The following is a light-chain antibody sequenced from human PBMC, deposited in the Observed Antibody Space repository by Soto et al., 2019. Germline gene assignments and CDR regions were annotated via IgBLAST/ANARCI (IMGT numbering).Light chain of an antibody. CDR2: AAS. CDR3: QHAKSLPWT. CDR1: QGISSW. V-gene: IGKV1-12*02. Sequence: DIQMPQSPSSGSAYVGDRVTITWRASQGISSWLAWFPQKLGKAPTLLIYAASSLQSGVPSRFSGSGSGTDFTITSSSLQAEDVSSCYRQHAKSLPWTFGQGTKVEIK. J-gene: IGKJ1*01.